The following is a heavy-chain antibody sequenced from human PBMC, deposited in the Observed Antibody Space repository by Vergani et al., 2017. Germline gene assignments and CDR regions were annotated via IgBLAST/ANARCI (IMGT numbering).Heavy chain of an antibody. J-gene: IGHJ6*03. CDR1: GFTFSSYS. Sequence: EVQLVESGGGLVKPGGSLRVSCVASGFTFSSYSMTWVRQAPGKGLEWVSSLSGSSAYIYYADSLKGRFTISRDNAENSLYLQMNSLRAEDTGVYFCAREYWTSSNCFQHYNCMDVWGKGTTVTVSS. V-gene: IGHV3-21*02. D-gene: IGHD2-2*01. CDR3: AREYWTSSNCFQHYNCMDV. CDR2: LSGSSAYI.